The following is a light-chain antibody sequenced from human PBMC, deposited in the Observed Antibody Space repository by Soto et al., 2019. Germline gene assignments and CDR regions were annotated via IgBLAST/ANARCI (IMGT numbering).Light chain of an antibody. V-gene: IGLV2-14*03. CDR3: SSYTTSSAYLV. J-gene: IGLJ2*01. Sequence: QSVLTQPASVSGSPGQSITISCTGTSSDVGGYTYVSWYQHHPGKAPKLMIYDVSNRPSGVSNRFSGSKSGNTASLTISGLQAEDEAAYYCSSYTTSSAYLVFGGGTKVTVL. CDR2: DVS. CDR1: SSDVGGYTY.